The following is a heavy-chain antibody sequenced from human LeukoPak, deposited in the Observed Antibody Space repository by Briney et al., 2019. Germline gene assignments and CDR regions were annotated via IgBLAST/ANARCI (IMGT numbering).Heavy chain of an antibody. J-gene: IGHJ4*02. Sequence: GSVKVSCKASGYTFTSYGISWVRQAPGQGLEWMGWINPNSGGTNYAQKFQGRVTMTRDTSISTAYMELSRLRSDDTAVYYCARADGSYGYEYYFDYWGQGTLVTVSS. CDR3: ARADGSYGYEYYFDY. V-gene: IGHV1-2*02. D-gene: IGHD5-18*01. CDR1: GYTFTSYG. CDR2: INPNSGGT.